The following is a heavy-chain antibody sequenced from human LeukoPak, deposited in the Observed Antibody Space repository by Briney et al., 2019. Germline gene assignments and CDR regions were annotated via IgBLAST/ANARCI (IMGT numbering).Heavy chain of an antibody. CDR2: MNPNSGNT. CDR1: GYTFTSYD. D-gene: IGHD3-9*01. J-gene: IGHJ6*03. CDR3: ARAPSRYFGTYYYYYYYMDV. V-gene: IGHV1-8*01. Sequence: ASVKVSCKASGYTFTSYDINWVRQATGQGLEWMGWMNPNSGNTGYAQKFQGRVTMTRNTSISTAYMELSSLRSEDTAVYYCARAPSRYFGTYYYYYYYMDVWGKGTTVTVSS.